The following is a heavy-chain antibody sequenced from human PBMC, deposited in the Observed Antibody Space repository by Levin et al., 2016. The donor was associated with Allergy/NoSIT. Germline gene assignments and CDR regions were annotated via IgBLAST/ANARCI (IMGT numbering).Heavy chain of an antibody. CDR3: ARPRGHYSTGNADGYDI. V-gene: IGHV4-4*02. CDR1: GASITNSNW. D-gene: IGHD6-25*01. CDR2: IYRDGTT. Sequence: SETLSLTCAVSGASITNSNWWTWVRLPPGKGLEWIGEIYRDGTTTSNPSLRSRLTISLDKSKNQFSLRLHSLTAADAAIYYCARPRGHYSTGNADGYDIWGPGAKVTVSS. J-gene: IGHJ3*02.